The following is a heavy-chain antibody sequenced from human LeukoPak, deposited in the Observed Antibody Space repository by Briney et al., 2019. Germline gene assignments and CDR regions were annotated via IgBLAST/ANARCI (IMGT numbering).Heavy chain of an antibody. CDR1: GGSVSSGSYY. CDR2: IYYRGST. CDR3: ARGCSAGTPHNWFDP. V-gene: IGHV4-61*01. D-gene: IGHD6-13*01. Sequence: SETLSLTCTVSGGSVSSGSYYWSWIRQPPGKGLEWIGYIYYRGSTNYNPSLKSRVTISVDTSKNQFSLKLSSVTAADTAVYYCARGCSAGTPHNWFDPWGQGTLVTVSS. J-gene: IGHJ5*02.